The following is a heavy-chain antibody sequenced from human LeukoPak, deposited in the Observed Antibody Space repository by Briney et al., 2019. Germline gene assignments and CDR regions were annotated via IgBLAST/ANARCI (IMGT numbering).Heavy chain of an antibody. CDR3: TRERYYGSGCAFDG. Sequence: GGSLRLACAASGFSFSDDVMNWVRQAPGKGLEWVSSITRTGNDTFYADSVKGRFTISRDNAKNSLFLQMNSLRDGETDVYYCTRERYYGSGCAFDGWGQGTMVGDSS. CDR2: ITRTGNDT. CDR1: GFSFSDDV. D-gene: IGHD3-10*01. V-gene: IGHV3-21*01. J-gene: IGHJ3*01.